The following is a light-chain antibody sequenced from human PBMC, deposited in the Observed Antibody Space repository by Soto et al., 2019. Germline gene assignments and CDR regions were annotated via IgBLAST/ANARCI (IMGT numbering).Light chain of an antibody. CDR3: QQYDKWPQT. CDR2: GAS. J-gene: IGKJ1*01. Sequence: EIVMTQSPATLSVSPGERATLSCRASQSVSSDSAWYQHKPGQAPRLLIYGASTRATGIPARFSGRGSGTEFTLTISSLQSVDFAVYYCQQYDKWPQTFGQGTKVDIK. CDR1: QSVSSD. V-gene: IGKV3D-15*01.